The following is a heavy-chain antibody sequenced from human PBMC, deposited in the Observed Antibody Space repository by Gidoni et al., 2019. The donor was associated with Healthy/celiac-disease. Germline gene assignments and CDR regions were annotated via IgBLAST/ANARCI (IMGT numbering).Heavy chain of an antibody. V-gene: IGHV3-21*01. Sequence: EVQLVESGGGLVKPGGSLRLSCAASGFPFRSYSMNWVRQAPGKGLEWVSSISSSSSYIYYADSVKGRFTISRDNAKNSLYLQMNSLRAEDTAVYYCAREGGSSWYKGFDYWGQGTLVTVSS. CDR1: GFPFRSYS. J-gene: IGHJ4*02. CDR2: ISSSSSYI. D-gene: IGHD6-13*01. CDR3: AREGGSSWYKGFDY.